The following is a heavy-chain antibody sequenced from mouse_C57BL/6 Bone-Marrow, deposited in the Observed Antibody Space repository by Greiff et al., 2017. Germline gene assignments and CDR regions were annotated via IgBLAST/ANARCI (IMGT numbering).Heavy chain of an antibody. Sequence: QVQLQQPGAELVKPGASVKMSCKASGYTFTSYWITWVKQRPGQGLEWIGDIYPGSGSTNYNEKFKSKATLTVDTSSSTAYMQLSSLTSEDSAVYYCARHYYYGSRTLLFDYWGQGTTLTVSS. J-gene: IGHJ2*01. CDR3: ARHYYYGSRTLLFDY. CDR1: GYTFTSYW. D-gene: IGHD1-1*01. V-gene: IGHV1-55*01. CDR2: IYPGSGST.